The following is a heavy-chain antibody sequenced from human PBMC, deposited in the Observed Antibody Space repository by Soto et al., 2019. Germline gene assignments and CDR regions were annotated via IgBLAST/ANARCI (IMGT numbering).Heavy chain of an antibody. Sequence: EVLLVESGGGLVQPGGSLRLSCEASGFTFSDYWMSWVRQAPGKGLGWVANMKQDGSEKYYVDSVKGRFTISRDNAKNSLYLQMNSLRAEDTAVYHCASERRGYSYRGFDYWGQGTPVTVSS. J-gene: IGHJ4*02. D-gene: IGHD5-18*01. CDR3: ASERRGYSYRGFDY. CDR1: GFTFSDYW. V-gene: IGHV3-7*01. CDR2: MKQDGSEK.